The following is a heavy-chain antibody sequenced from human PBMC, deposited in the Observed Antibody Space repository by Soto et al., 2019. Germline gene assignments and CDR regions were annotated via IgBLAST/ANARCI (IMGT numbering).Heavy chain of an antibody. CDR1: GFTFSSYG. CDR2: ISYDGSNK. CDR3: AKGQGLGRVDY. D-gene: IGHD6-19*01. J-gene: IGHJ4*02. Sequence: PGGSRRLSCAASGFTFSSYGLHWFRQAPGKGLEWVAVISYDGSNKYYADSVKCRFTISRDNSKNTLYLQMNSLRAEDTAVYYCAKGQGLGRVDYSGPGTLVTDSS. V-gene: IGHV3-30*18.